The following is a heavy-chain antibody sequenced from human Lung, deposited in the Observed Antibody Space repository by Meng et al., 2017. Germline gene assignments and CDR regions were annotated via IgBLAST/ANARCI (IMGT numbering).Heavy chain of an antibody. Sequence: VQLKQWGAGLVKPLETLSLTCVVSGGSFSNYYWSWIRQPPGKGLEWIGDINHSGSTNYNPSLESRDTISVDTSQNHLSLKLSSVTAADSAVYYCARGPTTMAHDFDYWGQGTLVTVSS. D-gene: IGHD4-11*01. CDR1: GGSFSNYY. J-gene: IGHJ4*02. CDR2: INHSGST. V-gene: IGHV4-34*01. CDR3: ARGPTTMAHDFDY.